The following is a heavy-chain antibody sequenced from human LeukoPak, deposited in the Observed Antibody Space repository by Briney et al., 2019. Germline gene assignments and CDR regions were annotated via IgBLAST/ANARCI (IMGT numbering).Heavy chain of an antibody. V-gene: IGHV4-59*01. CDR3: ASYYGDGYYFMDV. D-gene: IGHD4-17*01. Sequence: PSETLSLTCTVSDGSIGTYYWSWIRQTPGKGLEWIGYIYYSGSTNYNPSLKSRVTISVDTSKNQFSLKLSSVTAADTAVYYCASYYGDGYYFMDVWGKGTTVTISS. CDR2: IYYSGST. J-gene: IGHJ6*03. CDR1: DGSIGTYY.